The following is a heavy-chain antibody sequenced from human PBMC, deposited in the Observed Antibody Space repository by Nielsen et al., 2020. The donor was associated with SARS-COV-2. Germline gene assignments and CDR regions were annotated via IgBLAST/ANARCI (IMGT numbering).Heavy chain of an antibody. D-gene: IGHD3/OR15-3a*01. V-gene: IGHV3-33*01. CDR1: GFRVSQFG. CDR2: MWYHGGDE. CDR3: ARDLTFGAYWFDP. J-gene: IGHJ5*02. Sequence: GGSLRLSCAASGFRVSQFGMHWVRQPPGKGLEWVAHMWYHGGDENYADSVRGRFTISRDLSKNTVYLQMSSLRVEDTAVYYCARDLTFGAYWFDPWSQGTLVTVSS.